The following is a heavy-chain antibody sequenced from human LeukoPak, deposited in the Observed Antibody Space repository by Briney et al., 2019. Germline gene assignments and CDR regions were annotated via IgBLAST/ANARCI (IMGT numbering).Heavy chain of an antibody. V-gene: IGHV4-59*01. Sequence: KPSETLSLTCTVSGGSISSYYWSWIRQPPGKGLEWIGYIYYSGSTNYNPSLKSRVTISVDTSKNQFSLKLSSVTAADTTVYYCARVYSSSWYPDYWGQGTLVTVSS. CDR2: IYYSGST. J-gene: IGHJ4*02. CDR3: ARVYSSSWYPDY. CDR1: GGSISSYY. D-gene: IGHD6-13*01.